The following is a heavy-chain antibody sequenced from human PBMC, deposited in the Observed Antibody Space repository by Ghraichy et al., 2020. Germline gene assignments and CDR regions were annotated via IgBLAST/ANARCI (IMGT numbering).Heavy chain of an antibody. CDR2: IYYSGST. D-gene: IGHD3-22*01. V-gene: IGHV4-59*01. Sequence: SETLSLTCTVSGGSIRSYYWSWIRQPPGKGLEWIGYIYYSGSTNYNPSLKSRVTISVDTSKNQFSLKLRSVTAAYTAVYNCAREGPPPYDSSGRPFDIWGQGTMVTVSS. CDR1: GGSIRSYY. CDR3: AREGPPPYDSSGRPFDI. J-gene: IGHJ3*02.